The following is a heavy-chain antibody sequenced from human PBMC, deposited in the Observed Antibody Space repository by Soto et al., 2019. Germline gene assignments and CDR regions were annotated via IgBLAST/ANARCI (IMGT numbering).Heavy chain of an antibody. J-gene: IGHJ6*02. CDR1: GFSLSTSGMR. CDR3: ARSYGENGMDV. CDR2: IDWDDDK. V-gene: IGHV2-70*04. D-gene: IGHD4-17*01. Sequence: GSGPTLVNPTQTLTLTCTFSGFSLSTSGMRVSWIRQPPGKALEWLARIDWDDDKFYSTSLKTRLTISKDTSKNQVVLTMTNMDPVDTATSYCARSYGENGMDVWGQGTTVTVSS.